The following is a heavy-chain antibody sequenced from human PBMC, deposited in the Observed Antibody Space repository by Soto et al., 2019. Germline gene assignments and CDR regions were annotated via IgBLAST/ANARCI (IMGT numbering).Heavy chain of an antibody. D-gene: IGHD3-9*01. J-gene: IGHJ4*02. CDR1: GFSLSTSGVG. CDR3: AHKGPEDWPLDY. V-gene: IGHV2-5*02. CDR2: IYWDDSK. Sequence: QITLKESGPTLVRPTQTLTLTCAFSGFSLSTSGVGVGWIRQPPGKALEWLAVIYWDDSKHYSPSLRSRLTITKDTSTNQVVLTMTNMDPMDTGTSYCAHKGPEDWPLDYWGQGTLVTVSS.